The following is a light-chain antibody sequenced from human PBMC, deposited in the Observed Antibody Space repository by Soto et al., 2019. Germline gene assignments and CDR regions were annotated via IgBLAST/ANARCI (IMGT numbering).Light chain of an antibody. CDR2: GAS. CDR1: QSVCSN. CDR3: QQYNNWPVGKT. Sequence: EIVMTQSPATLSVSPGERATLSCRASQSVCSNLAWYQQKPGQAPRLLIYGASTRATGIPARFSGSGSGTEFTLTISSLQSEDFAVYYCQQYNNWPVGKTFGQGTKVEIK. V-gene: IGKV3-15*01. J-gene: IGKJ1*01.